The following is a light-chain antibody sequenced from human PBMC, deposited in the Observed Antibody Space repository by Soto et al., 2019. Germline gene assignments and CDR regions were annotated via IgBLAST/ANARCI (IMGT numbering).Light chain of an antibody. J-gene: IGKJ1*01. V-gene: IGKV3-20*01. Sequence: EIVLTQSPGTLSLSPGERATLSCRASQSISGNYLAWHQQKPGQAPRLLIYGASSRDAGIPDRFIGSGSGTDFTLTIIRLEHADFVVYYCQQYGYSPSWTFGPGTRVEI. CDR1: QSISGNY. CDR2: GAS. CDR3: QQYGYSPSWT.